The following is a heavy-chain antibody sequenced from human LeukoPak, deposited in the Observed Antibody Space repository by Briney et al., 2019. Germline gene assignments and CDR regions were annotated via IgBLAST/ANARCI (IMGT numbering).Heavy chain of an antibody. J-gene: IGHJ5*02. D-gene: IGHD2-2*02. V-gene: IGHV3-53*05. CDR2: IYSGGDT. CDR1: GFTVSSNY. CDR3: AKRGYCSSTSCYSKFDP. Sequence: GGSLRLSCAASGFTVSSNYMSWVRQAPGKGLEWVSVIYSGGDTYYADSVKGRFTISRDNSKNTLYLQMNSLRAEDTAVYYCAKRGYCSSTSCYSKFDPWGQGTLVTVSS.